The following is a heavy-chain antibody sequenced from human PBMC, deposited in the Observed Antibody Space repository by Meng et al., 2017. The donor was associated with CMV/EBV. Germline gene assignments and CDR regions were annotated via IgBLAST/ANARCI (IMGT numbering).Heavy chain of an antibody. Sequence: ASVKVSCKTSGYTFIDFHMHWVRQAPGQGLEWMGWMNPNSGNTGYAQKFQGRVTMTRNTSISTACMELSSLRSEDTAVYYCARVSRVCSSTSCYIRYYFDYWGQGTLVTVSS. CDR3: ARVSRVCSSTSCYIRYYFDY. V-gene: IGHV1-8*02. D-gene: IGHD2-2*02. CDR2: MNPNSGNT. CDR1: GYTFIDFH. J-gene: IGHJ4*02.